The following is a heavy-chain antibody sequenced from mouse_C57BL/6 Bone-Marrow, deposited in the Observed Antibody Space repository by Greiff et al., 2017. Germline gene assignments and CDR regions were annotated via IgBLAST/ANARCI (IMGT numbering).Heavy chain of an antibody. CDR3: ARYVGYYYAMDY. V-gene: IGHV7-3*01. CDR2: IRNKANGYTT. CDR1: GFTFTDYY. J-gene: IGHJ4*01. Sequence: EVHLVESGGGLVQPGGSLSLSCAASGFTFTDYYMSWVRQPPGKALEWLGFIRNKANGYTTEYSASVKGRFTISRDNSQSILYLQMNALRAEDSATYYCARYVGYYYAMDYWGQGTSVTVSS.